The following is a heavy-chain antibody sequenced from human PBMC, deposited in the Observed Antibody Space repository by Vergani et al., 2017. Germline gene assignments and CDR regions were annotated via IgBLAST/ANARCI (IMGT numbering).Heavy chain of an antibody. CDR2: IWYDGSNK. CDR1: GFRFSSYG. V-gene: IGHV3-33*06. CDR3: AKPYYTSSWGTWFDT. J-gene: IGHJ5*02. Sequence: QVQLVESGGGVVQPGRSLRLSCAASGFRFSSYGMNWVRQAPGKGLEWVAVIWYDGSNKYYADSVKGRFTISRDDSKNILYLQMDSLRAADTALYFCAKPYYTSSWGTWFDTWGQGTLVTVSS. D-gene: IGHD3-16*01.